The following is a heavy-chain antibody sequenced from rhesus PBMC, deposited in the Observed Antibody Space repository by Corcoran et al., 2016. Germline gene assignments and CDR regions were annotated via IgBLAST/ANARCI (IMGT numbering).Heavy chain of an antibody. CDR3: ARGGGGWSLDY. D-gene: IGHD6-37*01. V-gene: IGHV4-65*01. J-gene: IGHJ4*01. CDR2: ISGSSGST. CDR1: GGSVSSSNW. Sequence: QVQLQESGPGLVKPSETLSLTCAVSGGSVSSSNWWSWIRQPPGKGLEWIGYISGSSGSTYHTPSLKSRVTISTDPSKNQFSLKLSSVTAADTAVYYCARGGGGWSLDYWGQGVLVTVSS.